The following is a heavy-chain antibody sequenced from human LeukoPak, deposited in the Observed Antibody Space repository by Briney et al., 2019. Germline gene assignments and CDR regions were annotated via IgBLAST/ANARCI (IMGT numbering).Heavy chain of an antibody. V-gene: IGHV3-30*02. CDR3: VKGGSSSHNWFDP. CDR1: GFTFRDFG. Sequence: GGSLRLSCAASGFTFRDFGMHWARQAPGKGLEWVAFIRNDGSKDYYPDSVKGRFTISRDNSRTTLHLQMHSLRIEDTAVYYCVKGGSSSHNWFDPWGQGILVTVSS. D-gene: IGHD6-13*01. CDR2: IRNDGSKD. J-gene: IGHJ5*02.